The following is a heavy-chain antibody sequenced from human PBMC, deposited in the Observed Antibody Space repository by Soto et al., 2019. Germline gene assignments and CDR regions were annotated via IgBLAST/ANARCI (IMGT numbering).Heavy chain of an antibody. CDR2: IKEDGSNK. J-gene: IGHJ4*02. Sequence: EVQLVESGGGLVQPGGSLRLSCAASGFTFSSIWMSWVRQAPGKGLEWVAPIKEDGSNKYYVDSVKGQFTVSRDNAKDSLYLQMNSLRVDDTAVYYCARGGGWITDHGGQGALVTVSP. CDR3: ARGGGWITDH. D-gene: IGHD5-12*01. V-gene: IGHV3-7*01. CDR1: GFTFSSIW.